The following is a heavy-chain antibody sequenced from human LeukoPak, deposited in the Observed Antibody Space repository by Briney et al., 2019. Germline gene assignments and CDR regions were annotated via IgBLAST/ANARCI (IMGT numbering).Heavy chain of an antibody. CDR1: GYTFTAYY. CDR3: ARVRYCSSTRCYAYYFDY. CDR2: INPNSGDT. J-gene: IGHJ4*02. Sequence: ATVKVSCKASGYTFTAYYMQWARQAPGQGLEWIGAINPNSGDTNYAQKFQGRVTMIRDTSISTDYMEVSSLRSDDRAVYYCARVRYCSSTRCYAYYFDYWGQGTLVTVSS. V-gene: IGHV1-2*02. D-gene: IGHD2-2*01.